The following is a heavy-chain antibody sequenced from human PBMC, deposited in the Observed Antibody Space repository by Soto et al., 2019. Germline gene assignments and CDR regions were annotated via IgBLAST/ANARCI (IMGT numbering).Heavy chain of an antibody. D-gene: IGHD3-10*01. V-gene: IGHV1-18*04. CDR1: GYTFTSYC. CDR3: ARRLLWFGAPEYYFDY. J-gene: IGHJ4*02. Sequence: ASVNVSCKASGYTFTSYCISWVRQAPGQGLECMGWISAYNGNTNYAQKLQGRVTMTTDTSTSTAYMELRSLRSDDTAVCYCARRLLWFGAPEYYFDYWGQGPLVTVSS. CDR2: ISAYNGNT.